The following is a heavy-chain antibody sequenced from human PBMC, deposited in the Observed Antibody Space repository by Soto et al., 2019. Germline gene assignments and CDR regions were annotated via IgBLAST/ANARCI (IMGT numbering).Heavy chain of an antibody. CDR2: ISGSGGTT. V-gene: IGHV3-23*01. D-gene: IGHD1-1*01. Sequence: ESGGGLVQPGGSLRLSCAASGFTFSNYAMNWVRQAPGKGLEWVSIISGSGGTTYYADSVKGRFTMSRDNSKNTLYRQLDSLRAEDTAVYYCAKNRFNDLLIQPFDYWGQGILVTVSS. J-gene: IGHJ4*02. CDR3: AKNRFNDLLIQPFDY. CDR1: GFTFSNYA.